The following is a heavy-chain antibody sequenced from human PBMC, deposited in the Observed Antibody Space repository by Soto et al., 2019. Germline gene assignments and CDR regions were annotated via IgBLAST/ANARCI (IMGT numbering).Heavy chain of an antibody. Sequence: SLRLSCAASGFTFSSYWMHWVRQAPGKGLVWFSRINSDGSSTSYADSVKGRFTISRDNAKNTLYLQMNSLRAEDTAVYYCARDRGYCSSTSCYSVGMDVWGQGTTVTVSS. D-gene: IGHD2-2*01. V-gene: IGHV3-74*01. CDR1: GFTFSSYW. CDR3: ARDRGYCSSTSCYSVGMDV. J-gene: IGHJ6*02. CDR2: INSDGSST.